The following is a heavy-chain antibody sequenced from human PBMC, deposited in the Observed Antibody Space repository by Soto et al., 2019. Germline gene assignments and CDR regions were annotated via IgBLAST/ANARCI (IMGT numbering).Heavy chain of an antibody. CDR2: INHSGST. J-gene: IGHJ5*02. V-gene: IGHV4-34*01. CDR3: ARDIDYHWFDP. Sequence: SETLSLTCAVYGGSFSGYYWTWIRQPPGTGLEWIGDINHSGSTNYNPSLKSRVTISVDTSKNQFSLKLSSVTAADTAVYYCARDIDYHWFDPWGQGTLVTVSS. D-gene: IGHD3-10*01. CDR1: GGSFSGYY.